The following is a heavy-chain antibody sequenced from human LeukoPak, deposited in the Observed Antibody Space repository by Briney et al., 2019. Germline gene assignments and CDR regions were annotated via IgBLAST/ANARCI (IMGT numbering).Heavy chain of an antibody. D-gene: IGHD3-10*01. CDR1: AYTFTSDG. V-gene: IGHV1-18*01. CDR2: ISAYNGNT. J-gene: IGHJ4*02. CDR3: ARDASSSGVFDY. Sequence: ASVTVSCKASAYTFTSDGISWVRQAPGQGLEWMGWISAYNGNTNYAQKLEGRVTITTDTSTSTAYMELRSLRSDDTAVYYCARDASSSGVFDYWGQGTLVTVSS.